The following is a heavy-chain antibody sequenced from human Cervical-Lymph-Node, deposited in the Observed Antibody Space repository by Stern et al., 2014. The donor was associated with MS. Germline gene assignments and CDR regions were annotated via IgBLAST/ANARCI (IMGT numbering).Heavy chain of an antibody. CDR1: GDTFISYA. J-gene: IGHJ4*02. CDR3: AGPRYNS. CDR2: IIPMYGTE. V-gene: IGHV1-69*06. D-gene: IGHD3-9*01. Sequence: VQLVESGAAVKKPGSSVKVSCKASGDTFISYAITWVRQPPGQGLEWRGDIIPMYGTENYAQKFQDRVTITADKSTSTAYMEVNSLNSEDTAVYYCAGPRYNSWGQGTQVIVSS.